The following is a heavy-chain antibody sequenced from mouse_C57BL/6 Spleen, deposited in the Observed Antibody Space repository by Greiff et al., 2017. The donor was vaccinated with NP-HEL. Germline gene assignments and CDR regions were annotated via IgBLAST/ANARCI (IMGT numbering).Heavy chain of an antibody. CDR1: GFSLTSYG. CDR3: ARYDYDGYAMDY. J-gene: IGHJ4*01. V-gene: IGHV2-2*01. CDR2: IWSGGGT. D-gene: IGHD2-4*01. Sequence: VQLQESGPGLVQPSQSLSITCTVSGFSLTSYGVHWVRQSPGKGLEWLGVIWSGGGTDYNAAFISKLSISKDNSKSQVFFKMNSLQADDTAIYYCARYDYDGYAMDYWGQGTSVTVSS.